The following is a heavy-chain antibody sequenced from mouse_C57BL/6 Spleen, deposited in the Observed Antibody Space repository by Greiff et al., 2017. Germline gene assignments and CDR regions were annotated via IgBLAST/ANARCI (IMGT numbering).Heavy chain of an antibody. CDR2: IYPRCGNT. CDR3: ARTDYYGSRDYAMDY. V-gene: IGHV1-81*01. Sequence: QVQLKESGAELARPGASVKLSCKASGYTFTSYGISWVKQRTGQGLEWIGEIYPRCGNTYYNEKFKGKATLTADKSSSTAYMELRSLTSEDSAVYFCARTDYYGSRDYAMDYWGQGTSVTVSS. CDR1: GYTFTSYG. J-gene: IGHJ4*01. D-gene: IGHD1-1*01.